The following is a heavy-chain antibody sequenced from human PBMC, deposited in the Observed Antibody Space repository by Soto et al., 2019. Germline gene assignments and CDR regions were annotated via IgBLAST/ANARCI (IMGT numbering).Heavy chain of an antibody. J-gene: IGHJ4*02. CDR2: INPNSGGT. CDR3: ARASVPVGATGYDY. CDR1: GYTFTGYY. Sequence: GASVKVSCKASGYTFTGYYMHWVRQAPGQGLEWMGWINPNSGGTNYAQKFQGRVTMTRDTSISTAYMELSRLRSDDTAVYYCARASVPVGATGYDYWGQGTLVTVYS. D-gene: IGHD1-26*01. V-gene: IGHV1-2*02.